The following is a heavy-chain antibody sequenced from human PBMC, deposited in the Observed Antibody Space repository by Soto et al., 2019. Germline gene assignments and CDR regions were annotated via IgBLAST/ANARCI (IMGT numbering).Heavy chain of an antibody. D-gene: IGHD6-13*01. CDR2: IKQDGSEK. CDR1: GFTFSSYW. V-gene: IGHV3-7*03. J-gene: IGHJ6*02. Sequence: PGGSLRLSCAASGFTFSSYWMSWVRQAPGKGLEWVANIKQDGSEKCYVDSVKGRFTISRDNAKNSLYLQMNSLRAEDTAVYYCARGIAAAGYYYYYGMDVWGQGTTVTVSS. CDR3: ARGIAAAGYYYYYGMDV.